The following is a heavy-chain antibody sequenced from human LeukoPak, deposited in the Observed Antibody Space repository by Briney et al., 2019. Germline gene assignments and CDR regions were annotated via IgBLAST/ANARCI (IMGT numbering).Heavy chain of an antibody. Sequence: ASVNVSCKVSGYTLTELSMHWVRQAPGKGLEWMGGFDPEDGETIYAQKFQGRVTMTEDTSTDTAYMELSSLRSEDTAVYYCAAIVGATPGNYFDYWGQGTLVTVSS. CDR3: AAIVGATPGNYFDY. CDR2: FDPEDGET. V-gene: IGHV1-24*01. CDR1: GYTLTELS. J-gene: IGHJ4*02. D-gene: IGHD1-26*01.